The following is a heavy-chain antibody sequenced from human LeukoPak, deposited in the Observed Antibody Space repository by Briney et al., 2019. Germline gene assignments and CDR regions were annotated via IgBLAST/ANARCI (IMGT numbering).Heavy chain of an antibody. D-gene: IGHD2-15*01. CDR2: ISGRGSTY. CDR1: GFTISSYE. Sequence: GGPMRLSCGAAGFTISSYELNWGRAAPGEGQDWASFISGRGSTYYYADSVKDRFTISRNNTKNSLYLQMNSLRAEHTAIYYCARWGTASYGGSADDYWDQGTLVAVSS. CDR3: ARWGTASYGGSADDY. J-gene: IGHJ4*02. V-gene: IGHV3-48*03.